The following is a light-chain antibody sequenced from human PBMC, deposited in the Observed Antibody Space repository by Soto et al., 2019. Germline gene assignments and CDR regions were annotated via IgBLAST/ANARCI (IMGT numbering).Light chain of an antibody. V-gene: IGKV4-1*01. CDR3: QEYYSTLIT. CDR2: WAS. J-gene: IGKJ5*01. Sequence: DIALTQSPDSLALSLGERATMNCKSSQSVLYSSYNKSYLAWYQVKPGRPPKLLFSWASTRESGVPDRFSGRGSGKDFTLTISSLQAEDVAVYYCQEYYSTLITFGQGTRLEIK. CDR1: QSVLYSSYNKSY.